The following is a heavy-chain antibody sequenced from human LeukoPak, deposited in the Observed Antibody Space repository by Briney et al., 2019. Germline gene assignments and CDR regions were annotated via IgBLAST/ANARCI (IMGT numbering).Heavy chain of an antibody. CDR3: ASCSHYYYDSSGYYPPNLFDY. D-gene: IGHD3-22*01. CDR1: GSSFSSYA. CDR2: IIPIFGTA. Sequence: SVKVSCKGTGSSFSSYAISWVRQAPGQGLEWMGGIIPIFGTANYAQKFQGRVTITTDESTSTAYMELSSLRSEDTAVYYCASCSHYYYDSSGYYPPNLFDYWGQGTLVTVSS. V-gene: IGHV1-69*05. J-gene: IGHJ4*02.